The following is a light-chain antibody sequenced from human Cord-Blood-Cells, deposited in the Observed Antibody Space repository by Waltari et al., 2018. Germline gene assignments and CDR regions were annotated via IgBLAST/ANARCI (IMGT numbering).Light chain of an antibody. CDR3: QQYGSSPYT. CDR2: GAS. Sequence: EIVLTQSPGTLSLSPGERATLPCRASQSVSSSYLAWYQQKPGQAPRLLIYGASSRATGLPDRFSGSGSGTDFTLTISRLEPEDFAVYYCQQYGSSPYTFGQGTKLEIK. V-gene: IGKV3-20*01. J-gene: IGKJ2*01. CDR1: QSVSSSY.